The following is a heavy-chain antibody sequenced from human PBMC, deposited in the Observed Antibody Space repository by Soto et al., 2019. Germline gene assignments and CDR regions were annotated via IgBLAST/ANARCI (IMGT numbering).Heavy chain of an antibody. J-gene: IGHJ6*02. CDR2: ISAYNGNT. Sequence: ASVEVSCKASGYTFTSYGISWVRQAPGQGLEWMGWISAYNGNTNYAQKLQGRVTMTTDTSTSTAYMELRSLRSDDTAVYYCARDPKIEDIVVVPAAIRGYYYYGMDVWGQGTTVTVSS. D-gene: IGHD2-2*02. CDR1: GYTFTSYG. CDR3: ARDPKIEDIVVVPAAIRGYYYYGMDV. V-gene: IGHV1-18*01.